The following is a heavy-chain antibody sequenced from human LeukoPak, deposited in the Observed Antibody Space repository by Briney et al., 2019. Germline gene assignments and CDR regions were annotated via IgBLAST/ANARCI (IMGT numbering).Heavy chain of an antibody. CDR2: ITYNGSNK. J-gene: IGHJ6*02. CDR3: AKDLINWAPFTEGKYYYGSGSHYYGMDV. V-gene: IGHV3-30*18. Sequence: GGSLRISCAASGFTFSSYGMHWVRPAPGKGLEWVAVITYNGSNKYYADSVKGRFTISRDKSKNTLYLQMNSLRAEDTAVYYCAKDLINWAPFTEGKYYYGSGSHYYGMDVWGQGTTVTVSS. D-gene: IGHD3-10*01. CDR1: GFTFSSYG.